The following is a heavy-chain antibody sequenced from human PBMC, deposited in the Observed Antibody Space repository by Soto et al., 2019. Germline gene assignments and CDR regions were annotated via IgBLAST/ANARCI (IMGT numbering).Heavy chain of an antibody. CDR1: GCTFTYSV. V-gene: IGHV3-23*01. CDR2: ISGSGGSI. CDR3: ARARDGYTSGSLDL. Sequence: EVQLLESGGGLVQPGGSLRVSCAASGCTFTYSVMTWVRQAPGKGLEWVSGISGSGGSIYYADSVKGRFTISRDTSKNTQLLQMSSLRAEDTAMYYCARARDGYTSGSLDLWGQGTLVTVSS. J-gene: IGHJ5*02. D-gene: IGHD5-18*01.